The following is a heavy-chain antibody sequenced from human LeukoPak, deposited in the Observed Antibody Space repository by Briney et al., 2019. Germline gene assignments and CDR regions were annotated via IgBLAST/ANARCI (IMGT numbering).Heavy chain of an antibody. Sequence: ASVKVSCKASGYTFTSYDINWVRQAPGQGLEWMGWMNPNSGNTGYAQKFQGRVTMTRNTSISTAYMELSSLRSEDTAVYYCARGGNIVATNGYYYMDVWGKGTTVTVSS. CDR2: MNPNSGNT. V-gene: IGHV1-8*01. J-gene: IGHJ6*03. D-gene: IGHD5-12*01. CDR1: GYTFTSYD. CDR3: ARGGNIVATNGYYYMDV.